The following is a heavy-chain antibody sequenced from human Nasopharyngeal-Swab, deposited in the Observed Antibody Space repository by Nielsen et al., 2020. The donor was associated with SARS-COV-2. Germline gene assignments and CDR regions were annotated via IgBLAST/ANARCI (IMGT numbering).Heavy chain of an antibody. V-gene: IGHV1-18*01. CDR3: ARGDCSSTSCYYFDY. D-gene: IGHD2-2*01. J-gene: IGHJ4*02. Sequence: WVRQAPGQGLEWMGWISAYNGNTNYAQKLQGRVTMTTDTSTSTAYMELRSLRSDETAVEEGARGDCSSTSCYYFDYWGQGTLVTVSS. CDR2: ISAYNGNT.